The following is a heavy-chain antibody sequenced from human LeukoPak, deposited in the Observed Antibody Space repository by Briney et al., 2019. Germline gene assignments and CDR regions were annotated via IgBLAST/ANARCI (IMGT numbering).Heavy chain of an antibody. CDR3: ARKTDRDGYDY. CDR2: IYTSGST. V-gene: IGHV4-61*02. D-gene: IGHD5-24*01. Sequence: SETLSLTCTVSGGSISSGSYYWSWIRQPAGKGLEWIGRIYTSGSTNYNPSLKSRVTISVDTSKNQFSLKLSSVTAADTAVYYCARKTDRDGYDYWGQGTLVTVSS. CDR1: GGSISSGSYY. J-gene: IGHJ4*02.